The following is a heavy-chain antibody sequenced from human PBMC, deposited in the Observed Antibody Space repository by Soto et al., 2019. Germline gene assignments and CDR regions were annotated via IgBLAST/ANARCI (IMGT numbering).Heavy chain of an antibody. CDR1: GYTFTSYA. CDR3: ARDRSGFLGFDP. D-gene: IGHD6-19*01. CDR2: INAGNGNT. J-gene: IGHJ5*02. V-gene: IGHV1-3*01. Sequence: ASVKVSCKASGYTFTSYAMHWVRQAPGQRLEWMGWINAGNGNTKYSQKFQGRVTITRDTSASTAYMELSSLRSEDTAVYYCARDRSGFLGFDPWGQGTLVTVSS.